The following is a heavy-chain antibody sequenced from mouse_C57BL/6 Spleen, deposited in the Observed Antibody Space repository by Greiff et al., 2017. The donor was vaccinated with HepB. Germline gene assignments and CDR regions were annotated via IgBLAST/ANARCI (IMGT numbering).Heavy chain of an antibody. CDR3: ARGDYYGSSQFAY. J-gene: IGHJ3*01. CDR2: INPYNGGT. Sequence: EVQLVESGPVLVKPGASVKMSCKASGYTFTDYYMNWVKQSHGKSLEWIGVINPYNGGTSYNQKFKGKATLTVDKSSSTAYMELNSLTSEDSAVYYCARGDYYGSSQFAYWGQGTLVTVSA. D-gene: IGHD1-1*01. V-gene: IGHV1-19*01. CDR1: GYTFTDYY.